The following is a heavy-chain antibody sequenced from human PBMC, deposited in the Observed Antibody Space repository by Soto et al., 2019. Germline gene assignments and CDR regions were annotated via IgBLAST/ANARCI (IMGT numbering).Heavy chain of an antibody. D-gene: IGHD2-8*01. CDR3: ARRYAGNFDY. J-gene: IGHJ4*02. Sequence: PSETLSLTCTVSGGSISSYYWSWIRQPPGKGLEWIGYIYYSGSTNYNPSLKSRVTISVDTSKNQFSLKLSSVTAADTAVYYCARRYAGNFDYWGQGTPVTVSS. CDR1: GGSISSYY. V-gene: IGHV4-59*01. CDR2: IYYSGST.